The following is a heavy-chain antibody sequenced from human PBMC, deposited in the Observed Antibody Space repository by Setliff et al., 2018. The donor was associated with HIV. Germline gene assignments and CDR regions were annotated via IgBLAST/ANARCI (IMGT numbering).Heavy chain of an antibody. Sequence: SETLSLTCTISGGSFGVYRWSWIRQPPGKGLEWIGYIYTSGSVNYNPSLNSRVTISVDTSKNQFSLKVNSVTAADTAVYYCARSPRIGVAGEFEYWGQGTLVTVSS. CDR1: GGSFGVYR. CDR3: ARSPRIGVAGEFEY. CDR2: IYTSGSV. J-gene: IGHJ4*02. V-gene: IGHV4-4*09. D-gene: IGHD6-19*01.